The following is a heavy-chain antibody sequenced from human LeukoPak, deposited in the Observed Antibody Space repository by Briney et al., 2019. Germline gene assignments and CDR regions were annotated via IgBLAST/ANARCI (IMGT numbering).Heavy chain of an antibody. V-gene: IGHV1-2*02. D-gene: IGHD1-26*01. J-gene: IGHJ4*02. CDR1: GYTFTGHY. Sequence: ASVKVSCKASGYTFTGHYMHWVRQAPGQGLEWMGWINPNSGGTNYAQKFQGRVTMTRDTSISTAYMELSRLRSDDTAVYYCARVSVGATTGNFDYWGQGTLVTVSS. CDR3: ARVSVGATTGNFDY. CDR2: INPNSGGT.